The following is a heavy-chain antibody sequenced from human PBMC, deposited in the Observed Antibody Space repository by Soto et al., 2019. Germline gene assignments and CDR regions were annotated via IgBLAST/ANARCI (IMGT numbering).Heavy chain of an antibody. Sequence: EVQLVESGGGLVQPGGSLRLSCAASEFTVSSNYMNWVRQAPGKGLEWVSVIYSGGTTYYADSVKGRFTISRDNSKNTLYLHMNTLRVEDTAVYYCARGCGVSRSELVADLWGQGTLVTVSS. J-gene: IGHJ5*02. V-gene: IGHV3-66*01. CDR2: IYSGGTT. CDR3: ARGCGVSRSELVADL. CDR1: EFTVSSNY. D-gene: IGHD5-12*01.